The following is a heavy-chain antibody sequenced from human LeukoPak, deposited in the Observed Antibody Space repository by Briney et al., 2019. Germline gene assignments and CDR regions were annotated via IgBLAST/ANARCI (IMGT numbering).Heavy chain of an antibody. CDR3: ARTITGEFDY. CDR1: GFTFSSYG. Sequence: PGRSLRLSCAASGFTFSSYGMHWVRQAPGKGLEWVAVISYDGSNKYYADSVKGRFTISRDNSKNTLYLQMNSLRAEDTAVYYCARTITGEFDYWGQGTLVTVSS. V-gene: IGHV3-30*03. CDR2: ISYDGSNK. J-gene: IGHJ4*02. D-gene: IGHD7-27*01.